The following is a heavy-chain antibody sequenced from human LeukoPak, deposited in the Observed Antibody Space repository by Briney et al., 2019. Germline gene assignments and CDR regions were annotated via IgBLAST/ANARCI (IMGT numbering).Heavy chain of an antibody. D-gene: IGHD6-13*01. Sequence: SQTLSLTCTVSGGSISSGGYYWSWIRQPPGKGLEWIGYIYHSGSTYYNPSLKSRVTISVDRSKNQFSLKLSSVTAADTAVYYCARDRPGGSSLDYWGQGTLVAVSS. CDR3: ARDRPGGSSLDY. V-gene: IGHV4-30-2*01. J-gene: IGHJ4*02. CDR2: IYHSGST. CDR1: GGSISSGGYY.